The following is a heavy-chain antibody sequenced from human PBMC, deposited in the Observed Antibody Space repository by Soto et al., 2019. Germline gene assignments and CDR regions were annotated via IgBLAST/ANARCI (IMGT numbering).Heavy chain of an antibody. Sequence: PRLSCAASGFSFGSYALSWVRQAPGKGLEWVSTISGSDGKTFYADSVKGRFSISRDTSQNTLYLQMNSLRADDTAIYYCARWSYLDYWGQGTRVPVSS. CDR3: ARWSYLDY. J-gene: IGHJ4*02. CDR2: ISGSDGKT. CDR1: GFSFGSYA. V-gene: IGHV3-23*01. D-gene: IGHD3-3*01.